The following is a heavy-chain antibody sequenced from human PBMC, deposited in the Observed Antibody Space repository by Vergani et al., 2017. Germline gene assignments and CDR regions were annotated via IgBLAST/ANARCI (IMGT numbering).Heavy chain of an antibody. Sequence: QVQLVQSGAEVKKPGASVKVSCKASGYTFTSYSMHWVRQAPGQGLEWMGIINPSGGSTSYAQKFQGRVTMTRDTSTSTVYMELSSLRSEDTAVYYCARWGALGATTRLYYYYGMDVWGQGTTVTVSS. J-gene: IGHJ6*02. CDR3: ARWGALGATTRLYYYYGMDV. V-gene: IGHV1-46*01. D-gene: IGHD1-26*01. CDR2: INPSGGST. CDR1: GYTFTSYS.